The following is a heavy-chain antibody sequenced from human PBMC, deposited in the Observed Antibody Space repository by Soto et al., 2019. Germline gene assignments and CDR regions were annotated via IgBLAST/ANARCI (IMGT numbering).Heavy chain of an antibody. V-gene: IGHV3-23*01. D-gene: IGHD2-21*02. Sequence: EVQLLESGGGLVQPGGSLRLSCAASGFTFSSYAMNWVRQAPGKGLEWVSAISGTGFSTYYTDSVKGRFTISGDNSKNTLYLQMNSLRAEDTAVYYCAKVIVVVTADRGRYFQHWGQGTLVTVSS. J-gene: IGHJ1*01. CDR1: GFTFSSYA. CDR3: AKVIVVVTADRGRYFQH. CDR2: ISGTGFST.